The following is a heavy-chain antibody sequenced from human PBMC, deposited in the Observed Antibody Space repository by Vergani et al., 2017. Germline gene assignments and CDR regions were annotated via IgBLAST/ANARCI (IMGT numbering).Heavy chain of an antibody. CDR1: GYTFTSYG. CDR2: ISAYNGNT. V-gene: IGHV1-18*01. D-gene: IGHD3-22*01. J-gene: IGHJ4*02. Sequence: QVQLVQSGAEVKKPGASVKVSCKASGYTFTSYGISWVRQAPGQGPEWMGWISAYNGNTNYAQKLQGRVTMTTDTSTSTAYMELRSLRSDDTAVYYCARVLGGRYYYDSSGSFDYWGQGTLVTVSS. CDR3: ARVLGGRYYYDSSGSFDY.